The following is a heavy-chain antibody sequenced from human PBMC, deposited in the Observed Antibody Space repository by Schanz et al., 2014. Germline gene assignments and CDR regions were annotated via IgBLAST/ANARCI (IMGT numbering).Heavy chain of an antibody. CDR3: VKTDAGWRFDY. CDR1: GFTFTTFA. V-gene: IGHV3-23*01. CDR2: ISDRGDGK. Sequence: EQVLESGGGFVQPGGSLRLSCATSGFTFTTFAMTWVRRALGKGLEWVSGISDRGDGKYYGDSVRGRFTISRDNSRNTVYLQMNNVGVDDTATYYCVKTDAGWRFDYWGQGTLVIVSS. J-gene: IGHJ4*02. D-gene: IGHD6-19*01.